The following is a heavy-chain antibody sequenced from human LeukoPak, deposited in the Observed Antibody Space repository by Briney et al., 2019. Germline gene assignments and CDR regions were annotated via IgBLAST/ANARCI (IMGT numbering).Heavy chain of an antibody. J-gene: IGHJ3*02. V-gene: IGHV1-2*02. CDR1: GYTFTGYY. CDR2: INPNSGDT. Sequence: ASVKVSCKASGYTFTGYYLHWVRQAPGQGLEWMGWINPNSGDTKYAQNFQGRVNMTRDTSISTAYMELSRLRSDDTAVYYFARALGVAFDIWGQGTMVTVSS. CDR3: ARALGVAFDI. D-gene: IGHD2-8*01.